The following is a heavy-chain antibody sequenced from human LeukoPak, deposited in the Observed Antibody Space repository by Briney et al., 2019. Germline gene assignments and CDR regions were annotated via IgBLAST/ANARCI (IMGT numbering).Heavy chain of an antibody. J-gene: IGHJ4*02. CDR1: GGSISSSNW. D-gene: IGHD6-19*01. Sequence: PSGTLSLTCAVSGGSISSSNWWSWVRQPLGKGLEWIGEIYHSGSTNYNPSLKSRVTISVDMSKNQFSLKLSSVTAADTAVYYCARATVAGRRFDYWGQGTLVTVSS. V-gene: IGHV4-4*02. CDR3: ARATVAGRRFDY. CDR2: IYHSGST.